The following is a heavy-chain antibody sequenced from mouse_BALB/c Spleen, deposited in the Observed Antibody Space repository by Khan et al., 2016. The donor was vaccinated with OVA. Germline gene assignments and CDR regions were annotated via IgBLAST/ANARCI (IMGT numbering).Heavy chain of an antibody. V-gene: IGHV3-2*02. Sequence: EVQLVESGPGLVKPSQSLSLTCTVTGYSITSGYGRNWIRQFPGNKLEWMGYISYSGSTNYTPSLKSRISITRDTSKNQFFLQLNSVTTEDTATYYCARTARIKYWGQGTTLTVSS. CDR3: ARTARIKY. D-gene: IGHD1-2*01. CDR1: GYSITSGYG. J-gene: IGHJ2*01. CDR2: ISYSGST.